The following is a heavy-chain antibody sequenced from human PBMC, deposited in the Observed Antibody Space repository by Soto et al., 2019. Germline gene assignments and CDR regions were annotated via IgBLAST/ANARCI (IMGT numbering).Heavy chain of an antibody. Sequence: SETLSLTCTVSGGSISGHYWIWIRQSPGKRLEWIGYIFYSGSTNYNPSLKSRVTLSVDTSKNQFSLRLTSVTAADTAVYYCARVGSSGWSPDYWGQGTLVTVSS. CDR3: ARVGSSGWSPDY. J-gene: IGHJ4*02. D-gene: IGHD6-19*01. CDR2: IFYSGST. CDR1: GGSISGHY. V-gene: IGHV4-59*11.